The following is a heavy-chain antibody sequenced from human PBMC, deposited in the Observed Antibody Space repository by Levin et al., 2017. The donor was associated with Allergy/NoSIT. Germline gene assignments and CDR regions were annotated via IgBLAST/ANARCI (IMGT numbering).Heavy chain of an antibody. CDR1: GFTFNSYA. Sequence: QTGGSLRLSCAASGFTFNSYAMHWVRQAPGKGLEYVSAISSNGGTTFYAKSVKGRFTISRDNSKNTLYLQMGSLRAEDMAVYYCARQFQTHSGGSGSYIYGAFDIWGQGTMVTVSS. J-gene: IGHJ3*02. CDR3: ARQFQTHSGGSGSYIYGAFDI. D-gene: IGHD3-10*01. CDR2: ISSNGGTT. V-gene: IGHV3-64*01.